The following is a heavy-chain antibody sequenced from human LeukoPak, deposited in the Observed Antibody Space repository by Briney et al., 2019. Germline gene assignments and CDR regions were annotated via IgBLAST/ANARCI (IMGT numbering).Heavy chain of an antibody. V-gene: IGHV3-21*01. J-gene: IGHJ4*02. D-gene: IGHD6-13*01. CDR1: GFTFSSYS. CDR3: ARGRANSGRRFDY. CDR2: ISSSSSYI. Sequence: GGSLRLSCAASGFTFSSYSMNWVRQAPGKGLEWVSSISSSSSYIYYADSVKGRFTISRDNAKNSLYLQMNSLRAEDTAVYYCARGRANSGRRFDYWGQGTLVTVSS.